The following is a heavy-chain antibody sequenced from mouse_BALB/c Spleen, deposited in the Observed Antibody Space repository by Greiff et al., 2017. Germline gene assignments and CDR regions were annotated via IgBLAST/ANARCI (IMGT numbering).Heavy chain of an antibody. CDR2: INPSTGYT. J-gene: IGHJ4*01. CDR3: ARWPARATNAMDY. V-gene: IGHV1-7*01. Sequence: QVQLKQSGAELAKPGASVKMSCKASGYTFTSYWMHWVKQRPGQGLEWIGYINPSTGYTEYNQKFKDKATLTADKSSSTAYMQLSSLTSEDSAVYYCARWPARATNAMDYWGQGTSVTVSS. D-gene: IGHD3-1*01. CDR1: GYTFTSYW.